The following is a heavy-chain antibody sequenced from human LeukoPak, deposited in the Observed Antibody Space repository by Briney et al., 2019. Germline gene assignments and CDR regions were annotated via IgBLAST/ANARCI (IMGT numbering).Heavy chain of an antibody. V-gene: IGHV1-69*13. CDR2: IIPIFGTA. CDR1: GGTFSSYA. Sequence: ASVKVSCKASGGTFSSYAISWVRLAPGQGLEWMGGIIPIFGTANYAQKFQGRVTITADESTSTAYMELSSLRSEDTAVYYCARVGSYSSSSDVWGQGTTVTVSS. J-gene: IGHJ6*02. D-gene: IGHD6-6*01. CDR3: ARVGSYSSSSDV.